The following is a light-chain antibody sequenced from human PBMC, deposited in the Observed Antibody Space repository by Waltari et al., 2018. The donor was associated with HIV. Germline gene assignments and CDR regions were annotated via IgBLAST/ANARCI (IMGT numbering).Light chain of an antibody. V-gene: IGLV2-11*01. CDR3: CSYADKYTLV. Sequence: QSALTQPRSVSGSPGQPVTISCTGTSSDVGDFNYISWYQRHPGKAPKLMIVDVNKRPSGVPDRCSGSKSGNTAYLPISGLQAEDEADYCGCSYADKYTLVFGGGTKLTVL. J-gene: IGLJ3*02. CDR2: DVN. CDR1: SSDVGDFNY.